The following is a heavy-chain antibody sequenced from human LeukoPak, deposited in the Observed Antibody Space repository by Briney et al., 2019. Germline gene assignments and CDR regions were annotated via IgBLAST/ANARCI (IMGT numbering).Heavy chain of an antibody. CDR2: ISYDGSSK. D-gene: IGHD6-19*01. V-gene: IGHV3-30*03. J-gene: IGHJ1*01. Sequence: PGGSLRLSCAASGFNFGSYGMPWVRQAPGKGLEWVAIISYDGSSKYYADSVKGRFTISRDNSKNTLYLQMSSLRAEDTAVYYCATHHREGVTGREYFQHWGQGTLVTVSS. CDR3: ATHHREGVTGREYFQH. CDR1: GFNFGSYG.